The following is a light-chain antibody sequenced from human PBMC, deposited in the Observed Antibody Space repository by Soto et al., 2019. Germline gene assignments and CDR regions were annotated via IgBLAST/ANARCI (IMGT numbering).Light chain of an antibody. Sequence: QLVLTQSPSASASLGASVKLTCTLSSGHSSYTIAWHQQQPEKGPRYLMTLNSDGSHSKGDGIPDRFSGSSSGAERYLSIXXXXXXXXADYYCQTWGTGIEVFGGGTKLTV. V-gene: IGLV4-69*01. CDR1: SGHSSYT. CDR3: QTWGTGIEV. CDR2: LNSDGSH. J-gene: IGLJ3*02.